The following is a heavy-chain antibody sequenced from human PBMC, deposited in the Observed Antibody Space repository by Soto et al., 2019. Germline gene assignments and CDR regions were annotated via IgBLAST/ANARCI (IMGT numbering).Heavy chain of an antibody. CDR3: ARGGVSYYYYMDV. V-gene: IGHV3-7*01. Sequence: PGGSLRLSCAASGFTFSSYWMSWVRQAPGKGLEWVANIEQDGSEKYYVDSVKGRFTISRDNAKNSLYLQMNSLRAEDTAVYYCARGGVSYYYYMDVWGKGTTVTVSS. J-gene: IGHJ6*03. CDR1: GFTFSSYW. CDR2: IEQDGSEK.